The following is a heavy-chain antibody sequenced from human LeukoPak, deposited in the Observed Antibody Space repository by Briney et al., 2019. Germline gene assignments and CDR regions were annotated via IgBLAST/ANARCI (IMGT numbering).Heavy chain of an antibody. V-gene: IGHV3-64*01. D-gene: IGHD6-19*01. Sequence: PGGSLRLSCAASGFTFSSYAMHWVRQAPGKGLEYVSAISSNGGSTYYANSVKGRFTISRDNSKNTLYLQMGSLRAEDMAVYYCARVGSGIAVAGTVRGAFDIWGQGTMVTVSS. J-gene: IGHJ3*02. CDR1: GFTFSSYA. CDR2: ISSNGGST. CDR3: ARVGSGIAVAGTVRGAFDI.